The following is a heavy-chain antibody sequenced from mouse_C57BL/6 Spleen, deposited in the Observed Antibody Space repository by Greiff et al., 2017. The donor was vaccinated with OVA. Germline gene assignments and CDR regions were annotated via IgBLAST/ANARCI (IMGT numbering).Heavy chain of an antibody. D-gene: IGHD1-1*01. CDR1: GFNIKDYY. Sequence: VQLKESGAELVKPGASVKLSCTASGFNIKDYYMHWVKQRTEQGLEWIGRIDPEDGETKYAPKFQGKATITADTSYNTAYLQLSSLTSEDTAVYYCASTSPTVVGSAMDYWGQGTSVTVSS. V-gene: IGHV14-2*01. CDR3: ASTSPTVVGSAMDY. CDR2: IDPEDGET. J-gene: IGHJ4*01.